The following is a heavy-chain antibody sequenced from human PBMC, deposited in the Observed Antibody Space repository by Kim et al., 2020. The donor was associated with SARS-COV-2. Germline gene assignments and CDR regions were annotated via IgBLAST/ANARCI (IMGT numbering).Heavy chain of an antibody. CDR3: ARGSRIGGYYYDSSGYSTFDY. CDR2: IIPNSGGT. D-gene: IGHD3-22*01. CDR1: GYTFTGYY. Sequence: ASVKVSCKASGYTFTGYYMHWVRQAPGQGLEWVGRIIPNSGGTNYAQKFQGRVTMTRDTSISTAYMELSRLRSDDTVVYYCARGSRIGGYYYDSSGYSTFDYWGQGTLVTVSS. V-gene: IGHV1-2*05. J-gene: IGHJ4*02.